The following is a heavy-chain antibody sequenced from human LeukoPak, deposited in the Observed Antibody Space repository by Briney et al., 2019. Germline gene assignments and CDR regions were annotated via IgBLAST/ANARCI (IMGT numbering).Heavy chain of an antibody. CDR1: GGSISSNTHY. CDR2: IYYSGNT. CDR3: TRSSGWPYYVDV. D-gene: IGHD6-19*01. Sequence: SETLSLTCTVSGGSISSNTHYWGWIRQPPGKGLQWIGTIYYSGNTYYNPSLKNRVTISADTSKNQFSLKLSSVTAADTAVYYCTRSSGWPYYVDVWGKGTTVTVSS. V-gene: IGHV4-39*07. J-gene: IGHJ6*03.